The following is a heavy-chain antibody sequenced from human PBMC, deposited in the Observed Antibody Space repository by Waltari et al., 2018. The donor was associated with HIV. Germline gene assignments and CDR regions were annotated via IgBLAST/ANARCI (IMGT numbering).Heavy chain of an antibody. J-gene: IGHJ5*02. D-gene: IGHD1-26*01. V-gene: IGHV1-69*15. CDR1: GGTFSRNS. CDR3: ARGSSGSYRWFDP. CDR2: IIPFFEST. Sequence: QEQLVQSGAAVKKPGSPVKVSCKASGGTFSRNSLSWVRQAPGQGLEWRGNIIPFFESTTYAQKFHGRLTISADESTSTVFMELSSLSFDDTAVYYCARGSSGSYRWFDPWGHGTLVTVSS.